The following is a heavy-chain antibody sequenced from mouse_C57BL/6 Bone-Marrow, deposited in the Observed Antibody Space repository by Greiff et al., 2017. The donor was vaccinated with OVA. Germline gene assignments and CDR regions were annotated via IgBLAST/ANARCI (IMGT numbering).Heavy chain of an antibody. CDR2: ISSGGDYI. CDR1: GFTFSSYA. Sequence: DVHLVESGEGLVKPGGSLKLSCAASGFTFSSYAMSWVRQTPEKRLEWVAYISSGGDYIYYAETVKGRFPISRDNARNTLYLQMSSLKSEDTAMYYCTRLLDAMDYWGQGTSVTVSS. CDR3: TRLLDAMDY. V-gene: IGHV5-9-1*02. D-gene: IGHD2-1*01. J-gene: IGHJ4*01.